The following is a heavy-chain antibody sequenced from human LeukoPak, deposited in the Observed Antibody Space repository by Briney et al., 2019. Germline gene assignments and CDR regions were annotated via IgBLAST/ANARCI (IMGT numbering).Heavy chain of an antibody. CDR1: GGTFSSYA. V-gene: IGHV1-69*06. CDR3: ARGSGGLLWFGELGDYYYYMDV. D-gene: IGHD3-10*01. CDR2: IIPIFGTA. Sequence: PVKVSCKASGGTFSSYAISWVRQAPGQGLEWMGGIIPIFGTANYAQKFQGRVTITADKSTSTAYMELSSLRSEDTAVYYCARGSGGLLWFGELGDYYYYMDVWGKGTTVTISS. J-gene: IGHJ6*03.